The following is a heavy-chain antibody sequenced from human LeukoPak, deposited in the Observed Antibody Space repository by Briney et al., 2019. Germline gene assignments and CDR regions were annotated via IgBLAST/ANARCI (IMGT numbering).Heavy chain of an antibody. CDR1: GFTFSSYW. J-gene: IGHJ5*02. CDR2: IKQDGSEK. V-gene: IGHV3-7*01. Sequence: GGSLRLSCAASGFTFSSYWMSWVRQAPGKGLEWVANIKQDGSEKYYVDSVKGRFTISRDDAKNSLYLQMNSLRAEDKAVYYCARGIRLLWFGELMNWFDPWGQGTLVTVSS. CDR3: ARGIRLLWFGELMNWFDP. D-gene: IGHD3-10*01.